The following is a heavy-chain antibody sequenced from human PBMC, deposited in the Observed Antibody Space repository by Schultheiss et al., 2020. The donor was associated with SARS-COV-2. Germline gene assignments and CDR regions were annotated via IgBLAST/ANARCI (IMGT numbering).Heavy chain of an antibody. CDR3: ARRGPRSWPY. V-gene: IGHV4-61*01. J-gene: IGHJ4*02. CDR1: GGSVSSGSYY. Sequence: SETLSLTCTVSGGSVSSGSYYWSWIRQPPGKGLEWIGRIYTSGSTNYNPSLKSRVTMSVDTSKNQFSLKLSSVTAADTAVYYCARRGPRSWPYWGQGTLVTVSS. D-gene: IGHD3-10*01. CDR2: IYTSGST.